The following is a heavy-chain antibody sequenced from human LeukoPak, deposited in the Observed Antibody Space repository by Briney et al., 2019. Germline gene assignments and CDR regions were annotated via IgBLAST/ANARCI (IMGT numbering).Heavy chain of an antibody. Sequence: GASVKVSCKASGYTFTSYGISWVRQAPGQGLEWMGWISAYNGNTNYAQKLQGRVTMTTDTSTSTAYMELRSLRSDDTAVYYCAREGNRYSNPGMDDYWGQGTLVTVSS. CDR2: ISAYNGNT. V-gene: IGHV1-18*01. CDR1: GYTFTSYG. J-gene: IGHJ4*02. CDR3: AREGNRYSNPGMDDY. D-gene: IGHD6-13*01.